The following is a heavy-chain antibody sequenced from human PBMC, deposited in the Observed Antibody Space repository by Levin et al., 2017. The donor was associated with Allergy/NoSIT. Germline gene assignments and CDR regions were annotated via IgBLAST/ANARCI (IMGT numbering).Heavy chain of an antibody. J-gene: IGHJ3*02. CDR1: GFTFSDYY. V-gene: IGHV3-11*01. CDR2: ISSSGSTI. Sequence: LSLTCAASGFTFSDYYMSWIRQAPGKGLEWVSYISSSGSTIYYADSVKGRFTISRDNAKNSLYLQMNSLRAEDTAVYYCARGVDVDAFDIWGQGTMVTVSS. CDR3: ARGVDVDAFDI.